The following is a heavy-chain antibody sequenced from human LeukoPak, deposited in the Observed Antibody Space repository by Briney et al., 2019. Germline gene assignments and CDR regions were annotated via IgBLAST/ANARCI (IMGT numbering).Heavy chain of an antibody. J-gene: IGHJ4*02. CDR1: GGSISSSSYY. D-gene: IGHD7-27*01. CDR2: INHSGST. CDR3: VTDNLTARVFDY. Sequence: SETLSLTCTVSGGSISSSSYYWGWIRQPPGKGLEWIGEINHSGSTNYNPSLKSRVTISVDTSKNQFSLKLSSVTAADTAVYYCVTDNLTARVFDYWGQGTLVTVSS. V-gene: IGHV4-39*07.